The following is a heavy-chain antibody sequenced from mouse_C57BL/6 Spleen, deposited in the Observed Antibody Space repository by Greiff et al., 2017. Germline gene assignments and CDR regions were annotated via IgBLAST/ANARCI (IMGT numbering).Heavy chain of an antibody. CDR3: ARGGNYDAYFDV. V-gene: IGHV1-69*01. D-gene: IGHD2-4*01. J-gene: IGHJ1*03. Sequence: QVQLQQPGAELVMPGASVKLSCKASGYTFTSYWMHWVKQRPGQGLEWIGEIDPSDSYTNYNQKFKGKSTLTVDTSASAAYMQLSSLTSEASAVYYCARGGNYDAYFDVWRTGTTVTVSS. CDR2: IDPSDSYT. CDR1: GYTFTSYW.